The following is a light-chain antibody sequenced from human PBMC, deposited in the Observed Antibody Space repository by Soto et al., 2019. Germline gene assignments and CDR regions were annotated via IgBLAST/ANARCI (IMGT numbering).Light chain of an antibody. J-gene: IGKJ1*01. V-gene: IGKV1-27*01. Sequence: DIQMTQSPSSLSASVGDRVTITCRASQAIGDYLAWYQQKPGKAPKLLIYASSALQSGVPSRFIGSGPGTYCPHTISSLQPEAVATYYCQKDNRSPPTFGHGNKV. CDR1: QAIGDY. CDR2: ASS. CDR3: QKDNRSPPT.